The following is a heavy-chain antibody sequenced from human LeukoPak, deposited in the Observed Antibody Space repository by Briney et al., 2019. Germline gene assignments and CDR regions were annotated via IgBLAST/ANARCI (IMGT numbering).Heavy chain of an antibody. D-gene: IGHD3-3*01. CDR2: INHSGST. CDR3: ARSVWSRAFDI. Sequence: PSETLSLTCAVYGGSFSGYCWSWIRQPPGKGLEWIGEINHSGSTNYNPSLKSRVTISVDTSKNQFSLKLSSVTAADTAVYYCARSVWSRAFDIWGQGTMVTVSS. CDR1: GGSFSGYC. V-gene: IGHV4-34*01. J-gene: IGHJ3*02.